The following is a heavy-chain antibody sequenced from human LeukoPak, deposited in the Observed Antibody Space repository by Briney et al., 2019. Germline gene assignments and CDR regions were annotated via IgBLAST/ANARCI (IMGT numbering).Heavy chain of an antibody. CDR2: INHSGST. V-gene: IGHV4-34*01. Sequence: SETLSLTCAVYGESFGAYSWNWIRQSPGKGLEWIGEINHSGSTNYNPSLKSRVTISVDTSKNQTSKRQYSLKLNSVTAADTAVYYCARGLYGGAASWGQGALVTVSS. J-gene: IGHJ5*02. CDR3: ARGLYGGAAS. D-gene: IGHD2/OR15-2a*01. CDR1: GESFGAYS.